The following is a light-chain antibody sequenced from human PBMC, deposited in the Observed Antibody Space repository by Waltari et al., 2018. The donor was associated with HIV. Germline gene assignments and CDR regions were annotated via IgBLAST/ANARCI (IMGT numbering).Light chain of an antibody. V-gene: IGLV1-40*01. Sequence: QSVLTQPPSVSGAPGQRVTISCSGSSANIGAGYGVHWYRQLPGTAPILLIYVKNNRPSGVPDRCSVSWSGTSASLAITGLQAEDEADYYCQSYDSSLSGVVFGGGTNLTVL. J-gene: IGLJ2*01. CDR2: VKN. CDR3: QSYDSSLSGVV. CDR1: SANIGAGYG.